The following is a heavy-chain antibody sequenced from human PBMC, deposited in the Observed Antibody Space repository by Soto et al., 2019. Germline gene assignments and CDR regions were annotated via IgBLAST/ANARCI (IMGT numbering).Heavy chain of an antibody. V-gene: IGHV3-9*01. CDR3: AKDIGYGDHPYYYYYMDV. D-gene: IGHD4-17*01. CDR1: GFTFDDYA. CDR2: ISWNSGSI. Sequence: GGSLRLSCAASGFTFDDYAMHWVRQAPGKGLEWVSGISWNSGSIGYADSVKGRFTISRDNAKNSLYLQMNSLRAEDTALYYCAKDIGYGDHPYYYYYMDVWGKGTTVTVSS. J-gene: IGHJ6*03.